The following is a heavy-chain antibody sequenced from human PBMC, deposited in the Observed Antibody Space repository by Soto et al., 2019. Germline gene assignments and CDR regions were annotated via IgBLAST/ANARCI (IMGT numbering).Heavy chain of an antibody. CDR2: IHYSETT. V-gene: IGHV4-39*01. CDR3: ARQVSWWVGAFN. Sequence: QPQLQESGPGLVRPSETLSLICSVSGVAMSNNNDYWGWIRQPPGKGLEWIGSIHYSETTNYNPSVNNRVFISVDTSKKRFSLRLRSVTPADTAIYYCARQVSWWVGAFNWGQGTLVTVSS. J-gene: IGHJ4*02. D-gene: IGHD1-26*01. CDR1: GVAMSNNNDY.